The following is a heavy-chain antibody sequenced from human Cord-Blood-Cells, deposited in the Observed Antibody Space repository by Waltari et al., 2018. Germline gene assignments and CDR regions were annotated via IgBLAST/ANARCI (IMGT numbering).Heavy chain of an antibody. CDR2: ISYDGSNK. CDR3: ANSGYSSSWPFDY. CDR1: GFTFSSYA. V-gene: IGHV3-30-3*01. J-gene: IGHJ4*02. Sequence: QVQLVESGGGGVQPGRSLRLSCAASGFTFSSYARHWVRQAPGKGLEWVAVISYDGSNKYYADSVKGRFTISRDNSKNTLYLQMNSLRAEDTAVYYCANSGYSSSWPFDYWGQGTLVTVSS. D-gene: IGHD6-13*01.